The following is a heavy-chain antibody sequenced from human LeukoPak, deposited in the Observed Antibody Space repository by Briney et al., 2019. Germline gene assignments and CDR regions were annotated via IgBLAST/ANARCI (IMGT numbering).Heavy chain of an antibody. V-gene: IGHV4-39*01. CDR1: GDSIRSGHSY. CDR2: IYYVGSP. Sequence: SETLSLTCSVSGDSIRSGHSYWGWIRQDPRKGLEWIASIYYVGSPHYNPSLNSRRVTMSVDTTKNQFSPTLTSVTAADTAIYYCARLPITKRAMDVWGPGTTVTVSS. J-gene: IGHJ6*02. D-gene: IGHD3-3*01. CDR3: ARLPITKRAMDV.